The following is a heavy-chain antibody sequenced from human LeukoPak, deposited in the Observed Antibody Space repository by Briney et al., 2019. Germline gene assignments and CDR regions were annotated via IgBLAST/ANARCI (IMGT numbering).Heavy chain of an antibody. V-gene: IGHV1-8*01. CDR1: GYTFTSYD. CDR2: MNPNSGNT. D-gene: IGHD2-15*01. Sequence: ASVKVSCKASGYTFTSYDINWVRQATGQGLEWMGWMNPNSGNTGYAQKFQGRVTMTRNTSISTAYMELSSLRSEDTAVYYCARGAGVVAAYYYYGMDVWGQGTTVTVSS. J-gene: IGHJ6*02. CDR3: ARGAGVVAAYYYYGMDV.